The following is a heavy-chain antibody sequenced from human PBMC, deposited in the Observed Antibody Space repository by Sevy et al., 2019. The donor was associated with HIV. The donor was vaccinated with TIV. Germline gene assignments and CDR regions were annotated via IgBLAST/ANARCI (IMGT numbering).Heavy chain of an antibody. CDR3: AMPLVVPAADYYYYGMDV. CDR2: FDPEDGET. CDR1: GYTLTELS. D-gene: IGHD2-2*01. Sequence: ASVKVSCKVSGYTLTELSMHWVRQAPGKGLEWMGGFDPEDGETIYAQKFQGRVTMTEDTSTDTAYMELGSLRSGDTAVYYCAMPLVVPAADYYYYGMDVWGQGTTVTVSS. J-gene: IGHJ6*02. V-gene: IGHV1-24*01.